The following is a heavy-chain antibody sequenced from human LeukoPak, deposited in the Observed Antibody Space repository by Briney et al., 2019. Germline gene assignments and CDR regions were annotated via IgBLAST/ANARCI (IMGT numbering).Heavy chain of an antibody. J-gene: IGHJ4*02. CDR1: GGSIISSNW. CDR2: IYHSGST. V-gene: IGHV4-4*02. Sequence: SETLSLTCAVSGGSIISSNWWSWVRQPPGKGLEWIGGIYHSGSTNYNPSPKSRVTISVDKFKNQFSLKLSSVTAADTAVYYCARDLEGAAPFDYWGQGTLVTVSS. CDR3: ARDLEGAAPFDY. D-gene: IGHD2-15*01.